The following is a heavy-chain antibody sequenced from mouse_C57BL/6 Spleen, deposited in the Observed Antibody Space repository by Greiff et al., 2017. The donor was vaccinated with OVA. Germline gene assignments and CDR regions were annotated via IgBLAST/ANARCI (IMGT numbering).Heavy chain of an antibody. J-gene: IGHJ4*01. CDR1: GYTFTSYW. Sequence: QVQLQQPGAELVKPGASVKMSCKASGYTFTSYWITWVKQRPGQGLEWIGDIYPGSGSTNYNQTFKSKFTLTVDTSSSTAYMQLSSLTSEDSAVYYCAGHYDYDGYYAMDYWGQGTSVTVSS. CDR3: AGHYDYDGYYAMDY. V-gene: IGHV1-55*01. D-gene: IGHD2-4*01. CDR2: IYPGSGST.